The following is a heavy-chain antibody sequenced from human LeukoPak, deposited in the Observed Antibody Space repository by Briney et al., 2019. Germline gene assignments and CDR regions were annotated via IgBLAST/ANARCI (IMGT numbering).Heavy chain of an antibody. CDR1: GGSISSYY. CDR3: ARDLSWYSGYLFDY. D-gene: IGHD5-12*01. J-gene: IGHJ4*02. Sequence: SETLSLTCTVSGGSISSYYWSWIRQPAGKGLEWIGRIYTSGSTNYNPSLKSRVTMSVDTSKNQSSLKLSSVTAADTAVYYCARDLSWYSGYLFDYWGQGTLVTVSS. CDR2: IYTSGST. V-gene: IGHV4-4*07.